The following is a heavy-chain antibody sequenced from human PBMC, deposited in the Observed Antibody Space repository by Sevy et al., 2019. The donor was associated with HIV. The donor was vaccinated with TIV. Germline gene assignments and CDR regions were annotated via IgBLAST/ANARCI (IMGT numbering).Heavy chain of an antibody. CDR1: GFTFSSYA. CDR3: AKGSHNTGWFPDY. V-gene: IGHV3-23*01. CDR2: ISGTGSIT. J-gene: IGHJ4*02. Sequence: GSLRLSCAASGFTFSSYAMSWVRQAPGKGLEWVSPISGTGSITYYADSVRGRFTISRDNSNNSLYLQMNSLRAEDTAVYFCAKGSHNTGWFPDYWGQGTLVTVS. D-gene: IGHD6-19*01.